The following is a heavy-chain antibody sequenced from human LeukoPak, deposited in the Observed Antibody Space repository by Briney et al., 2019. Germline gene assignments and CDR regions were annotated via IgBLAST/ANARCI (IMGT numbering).Heavy chain of an antibody. CDR2: INHSGST. CDR1: GGSFSGYY. J-gene: IGHJ5*02. Sequence: PSETLSLTCAVYGGSFSGYYWSWIRQPPGKGLEWIGEINHSGSTNYNPSLKSRVTISVDTSKNQFSLTLRSVTAADTAVYYCARERSAASPYNWFDPWGQGTLVTVSS. D-gene: IGHD2-2*01. V-gene: IGHV4-34*01. CDR3: ARERSAASPYNWFDP.